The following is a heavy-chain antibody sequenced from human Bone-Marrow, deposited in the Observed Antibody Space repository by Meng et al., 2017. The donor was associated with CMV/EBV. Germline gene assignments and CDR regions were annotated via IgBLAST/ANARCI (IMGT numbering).Heavy chain of an antibody. CDR2: INPRSEGT. CDR1: GYTFTDFW. J-gene: IGHJ4*02. Sequence: FCKPSGYTFTDFWIHWVRQAPGQGPEWMGWINPRSEGTNFAQKFEGRVTMTADTFTRTIYLELNGLRNDDTAMYYCARDVQSGAAGYWGQGTLVTVSS. V-gene: IGHV1-2*02. D-gene: IGHD3-10*01. CDR3: ARDVQSGAAGY.